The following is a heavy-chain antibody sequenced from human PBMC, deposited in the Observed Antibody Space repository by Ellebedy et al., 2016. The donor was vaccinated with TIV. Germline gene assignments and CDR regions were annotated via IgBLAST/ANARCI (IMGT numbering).Heavy chain of an antibody. CDR2: IIPIVGIA. V-gene: IGHV1-69*10. Sequence: AASVKVSCKASGGTFSSNAISWVRQAPGQGLEWMGGIIPIVGIANYAQKFQGRVTIIADKSTSTAYMELSSLRSEDTAVYYCARDGTTYSSSWYGDYWGQGTLVTVSS. D-gene: IGHD6-13*01. CDR1: GGTFSSNA. J-gene: IGHJ4*02. CDR3: ARDGTTYSSSWYGDY.